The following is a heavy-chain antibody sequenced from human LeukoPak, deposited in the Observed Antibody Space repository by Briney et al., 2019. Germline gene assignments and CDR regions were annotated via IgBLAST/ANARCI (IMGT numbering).Heavy chain of an antibody. CDR1: GGTLSSYA. CDR3: ARGPFSSGWYAKQFDY. CDR2: IIPIFGTA. V-gene: IGHV1-69*13. J-gene: IGHJ4*02. Sequence: SVKVSCKASGGTLSSYAISWVRQAPGQGLEWMGGIIPIFGTANYAQKFQGRVTITADESTSTAYMELSSLRSEDTAVYYCARGPFSSGWYAKQFDYWGQGTLVTVSS. D-gene: IGHD6-19*01.